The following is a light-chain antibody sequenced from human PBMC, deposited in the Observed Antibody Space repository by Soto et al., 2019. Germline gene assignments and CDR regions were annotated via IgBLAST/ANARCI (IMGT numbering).Light chain of an antibody. CDR1: SSNIGSNY. J-gene: IGLJ2*01. CDR2: RNS. Sequence: QSVLTQPPSASGTPGQRVTISCSGSSSNIGSNYVYWYQQLPGTVPQLLIYRNSERPSGVPDRFSGSKSGTSASLAISGLRSEDEADYYCAAWDDTLIGVVCGGGTKLTVL. V-gene: IGLV1-47*01. CDR3: AAWDDTLIGVV.